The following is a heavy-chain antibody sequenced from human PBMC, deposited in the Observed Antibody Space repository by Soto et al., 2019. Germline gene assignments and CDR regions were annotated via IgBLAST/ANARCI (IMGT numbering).Heavy chain of an antibody. V-gene: IGHV5-51*01. J-gene: IGHJ6*02. CDR1: GYSFTSYW. CDR3: ARHDAGYFWSGRTAYNGMDG. Sequence: GESLKISCKGSGYSFTSYWIGWVRQMPGKGLEWMGIIYPGDSDTRYSPSFQGQVTISADKSISTAYLQWSSLKASDTAMYHCARHDAGYFWSGRTAYNGMDGWSQGTTVTV. D-gene: IGHD3-3*01. CDR2: IYPGDSDT.